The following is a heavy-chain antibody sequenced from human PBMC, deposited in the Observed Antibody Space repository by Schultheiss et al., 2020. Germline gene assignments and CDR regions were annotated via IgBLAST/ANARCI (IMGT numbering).Heavy chain of an antibody. D-gene: IGHD2-15*01. CDR3: ARRGCSGGDCYEDY. CDR1: GYRFTTYW. V-gene: IGHV5-10-1*01. CDR2: IDPSDSNT. Sequence: GESLKISCKGSGYRFTTYWIGWVRQMPGKGLEWMGRIDPSDSNTNYSPSFQGHVTFSADKSISTAFLQWSSLKASDTAIYYCARRGCSGGDCYEDYWGQGTLVTDSS. J-gene: IGHJ4*02.